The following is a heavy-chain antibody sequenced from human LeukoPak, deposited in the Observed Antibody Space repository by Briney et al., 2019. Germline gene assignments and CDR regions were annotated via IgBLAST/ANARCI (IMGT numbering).Heavy chain of an antibody. D-gene: IGHD3-16*01. V-gene: IGHV4-39*01. CDR1: GGSISSSSYY. CDR2: IYYSGST. J-gene: IGHJ4*02. CDR3: ARGGPGSRISFDY. Sequence: SEPLSLPCSVSGGSISSSSYYWGWIRQPPGKGLEWIGRIYYSGSTYYNPSLKSRVTISVDTSKNQFSLKLSSVTAADTAVYYCARGGPGSRISFDYWGQGTLVTVSS.